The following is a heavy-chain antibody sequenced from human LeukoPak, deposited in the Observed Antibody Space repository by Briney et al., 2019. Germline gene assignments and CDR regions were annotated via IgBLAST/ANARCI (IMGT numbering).Heavy chain of an antibody. CDR3: ARDRGDYDIAPYDYYYMDV. Sequence: SETLSLTCTVSGGSISSYYWSWIRQPPGKGLEWIGYIYYSGSTNYNPSLKSRVTISVDTSKNQFSLKLSSVTAADTAVYYCARDRGDYDIAPYDYYYMDVWGKGTTVTVSS. D-gene: IGHD3-22*01. V-gene: IGHV4-59*01. J-gene: IGHJ6*03. CDR1: GGSISSYY. CDR2: IYYSGST.